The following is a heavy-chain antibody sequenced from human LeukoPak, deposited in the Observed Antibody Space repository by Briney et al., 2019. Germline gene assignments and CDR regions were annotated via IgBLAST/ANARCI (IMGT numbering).Heavy chain of an antibody. V-gene: IGHV3-74*01. D-gene: IGHD1-1*01. CDR2: VNSDGGST. J-gene: IGHJ4*02. Sequence: GGSLRLSCVASGFTFSSYWMHWVRQAPGKGLVCVSRVNSDGGSTSYADSVKGRFTVSRDNAKNTLYLRMNSLRAEDTAVYYCARVPNCGPEIDYWGQGTLVTVSS. CDR3: ARVPNCGPEIDY. CDR1: GFTFSSYW.